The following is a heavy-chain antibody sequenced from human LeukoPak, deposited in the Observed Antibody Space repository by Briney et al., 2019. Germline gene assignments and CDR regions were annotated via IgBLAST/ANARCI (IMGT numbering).Heavy chain of an antibody. D-gene: IGHD5-24*01. Sequence: PSGTLSLTCAVSGGSISSSNWWSWVRQPPGKGLEWIGEIYHSGSTNYNPSLKSRVTISVDKSKNQFSQKLSSVTAADTAVYYCARSQGDGYNAFDYWGQGTLVTVSS. CDR3: ARSQGDGYNAFDY. J-gene: IGHJ4*02. CDR1: GGSISSSNW. V-gene: IGHV4-4*02. CDR2: IYHSGST.